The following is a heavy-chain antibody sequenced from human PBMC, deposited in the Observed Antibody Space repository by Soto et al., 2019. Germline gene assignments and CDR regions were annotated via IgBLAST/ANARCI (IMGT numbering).Heavy chain of an antibody. CDR3: ASARNIGP. CDR1: GFTFGNYW. Sequence: PGGSLRLSCAASGFTFGNYWMSWVRQAPGKGPEWVANIKQDGSERNYVDSVKGRFTISRDNAENSLYLQMNSLRVEDTGVYYCASARNIGPWGKGTLVTVSS. V-gene: IGHV3-7*01. CDR2: IKQDGSER. D-gene: IGHD2-15*01. J-gene: IGHJ5*02.